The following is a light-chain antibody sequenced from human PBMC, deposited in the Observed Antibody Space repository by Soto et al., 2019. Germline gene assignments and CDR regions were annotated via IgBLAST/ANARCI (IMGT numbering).Light chain of an antibody. Sequence: DIQMTQSPSTLSASLGDRVTITCGASQTISTWLAWYQQKQGKAPKLLIYKASSLESGVPSRFSGSGYGTEFNLTISSLQTDDFATYYCQQYNSYSPTFGQGTKVDIK. V-gene: IGKV1-5*03. CDR2: KAS. CDR3: QQYNSYSPT. J-gene: IGKJ1*01. CDR1: QTISTW.